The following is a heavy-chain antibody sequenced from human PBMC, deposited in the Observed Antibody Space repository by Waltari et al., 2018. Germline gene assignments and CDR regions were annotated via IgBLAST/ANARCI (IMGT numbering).Heavy chain of an antibody. J-gene: IGHJ4*02. CDR1: GYTFTSHA. Sequence: QAQLVQSGSELKKPGASVKVSCKAYGYTFTSHAMNWVRQAPGQGLEFMGWIDTNTENPFYAQGFTGRFVFSLDTSASTAYMEINSLKAEDTAVYYCARELLGGGAFDSWGQGTLVTVSS. CDR2: IDTNTENP. V-gene: IGHV7-4-1*02. D-gene: IGHD3-16*01. CDR3: ARELLGGGAFDS.